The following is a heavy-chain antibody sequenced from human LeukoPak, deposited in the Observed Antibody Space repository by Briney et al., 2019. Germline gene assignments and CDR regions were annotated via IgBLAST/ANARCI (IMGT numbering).Heavy chain of an antibody. CDR2: ITSSGGAI. CDR1: GFTFSSYE. V-gene: IGHV3-48*03. CDR3: ARPPSITNPYYGMDV. J-gene: IGHJ6*02. D-gene: IGHD3-3*01. Sequence: GGSLRLSCAASGFTFSSYEMNWVRQAPGKGLEWVSYITSSGGAIYYTDSVKGRFTTSRDNAKNSLYLQMNSLRAEDTAVYYCARPPSITNPYYGMDVWGQGTTVTVSS.